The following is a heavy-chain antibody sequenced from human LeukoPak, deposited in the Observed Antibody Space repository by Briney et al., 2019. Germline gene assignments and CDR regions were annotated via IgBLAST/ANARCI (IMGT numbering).Heavy chain of an antibody. V-gene: IGHV4-39*01. D-gene: IGHD3-3*01. CDR2: IYYSGST. CDR3: ARHRTIFGVVIIWFDP. CDR1: GGSISSSSYY. Sequence: PSETLSLTCTVSGGSISSSSYYWGWIRQPPGKGLEWIGSIYYSGSTYYNPSLKSRVTISVDTSKNQFSLKLSSVTAADTAVYYCARHRTIFGVVIIWFDPWGQGTLVTVSP. J-gene: IGHJ5*02.